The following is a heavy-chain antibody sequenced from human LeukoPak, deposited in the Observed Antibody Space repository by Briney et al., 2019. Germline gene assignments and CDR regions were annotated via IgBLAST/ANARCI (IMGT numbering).Heavy chain of an antibody. D-gene: IGHD3-16*01. J-gene: IGHJ1*01. Sequence: PSETLSLTCSVSGGSISSYYWTWIRQPPGKGLEWIGYRYYSGSTTYIPSLKSRVTISVDTSKSQFSLKLISVTAADTAIYYCARVRGDFETDWGQGTLVTVSS. V-gene: IGHV4-59*01. CDR2: RYYSGST. CDR3: ARVRGDFETD. CDR1: GGSISSYY.